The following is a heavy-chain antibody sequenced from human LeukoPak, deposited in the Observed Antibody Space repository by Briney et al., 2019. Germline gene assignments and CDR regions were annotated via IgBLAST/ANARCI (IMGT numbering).Heavy chain of an antibody. CDR1: GFTFSIYA. D-gene: IGHD6-13*01. CDR2: ISGSGGST. CDR3: AKPQQLSNFDY. V-gene: IGHV3-23*01. Sequence: PGGSLRLSCTASGFTFSIYAMSWVRQAPGKGLEWVSAISGSGGSTYYADSVKGRFTISRDNYKNTLYLQMNSLRAEDTAVYYCAKPQQLSNFDYWGQGTLVTVSS. J-gene: IGHJ4*02.